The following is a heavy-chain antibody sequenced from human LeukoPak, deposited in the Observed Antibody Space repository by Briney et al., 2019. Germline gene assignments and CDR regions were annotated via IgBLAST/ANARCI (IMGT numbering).Heavy chain of an antibody. CDR3: ARDRPWPLVLPYTRRAHLYYGMDV. D-gene: IGHD2-21*01. CDR1: GFTFSSYW. CDR2: IKQDGSEK. V-gene: IGHV3-7*01. J-gene: IGHJ6*02. Sequence: GGSLRLSCAASGFTFSSYWMSWVRQAPGKGLEWVANIKQDGSEKYYVDSVKGRFTISRDNAKNSLYLQMNSLRAEDTAVYYCARDRPWPLVLPYTRRAHLYYGMDVWGQGTTVTVSS.